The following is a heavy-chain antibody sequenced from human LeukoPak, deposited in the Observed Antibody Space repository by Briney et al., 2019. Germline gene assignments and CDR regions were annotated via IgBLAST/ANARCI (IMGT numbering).Heavy chain of an antibody. CDR2: INPNSGGT. J-gene: IGHJ4*02. CDR3: ARALVLRFLEWLLYPLDY. D-gene: IGHD3-3*01. Sequence: ASVKVSCEASGYTFTGYYMHWVRQAPGQGLEWMGWINPNSGGTNYAQKFQGRVTMTRDTSISTAYMELSRLRSDDTAVYYCARALVLRFLEWLLYPLDYWGQGTLVTVSS. V-gene: IGHV1-2*02. CDR1: GYTFTGYY.